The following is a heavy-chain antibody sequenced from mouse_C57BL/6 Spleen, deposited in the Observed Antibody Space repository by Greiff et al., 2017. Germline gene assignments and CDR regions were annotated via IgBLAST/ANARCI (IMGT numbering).Heavy chain of an antibody. Sequence: QVQLQQPGAELVKPGASVKLSCKASGYTFTSYWMHWVKQRPGQGLEWIGMIHPNSGSTNYNEKFKSKATLTVDKSSSTAYMQLSSLTSEDSAVYYCARLGTSKAMDYWGQGTSVTVSS. V-gene: IGHV1-64*01. CDR3: ARLGTSKAMDY. CDR1: GYTFTSYW. CDR2: IHPNSGST. D-gene: IGHD5-1*01. J-gene: IGHJ4*01.